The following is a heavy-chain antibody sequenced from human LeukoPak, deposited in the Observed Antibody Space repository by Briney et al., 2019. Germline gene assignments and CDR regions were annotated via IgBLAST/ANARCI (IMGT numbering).Heavy chain of an antibody. V-gene: IGHV3-30-3*01. D-gene: IGHD3-22*01. Sequence: GRSLRLSCAASGVTFNSYAMDWVRQAPGKGVGRVGGISYDGSNTYYADSVNGRFTISRDNSKNTLYLQMNSLRAEDTAVYYCASGDSSGYYWLSGGIDYWGQGTLVTVSS. CDR2: ISYDGSNT. CDR3: ASGDSSGYYWLSGGIDY. J-gene: IGHJ4*02. CDR1: GVTFNSYA.